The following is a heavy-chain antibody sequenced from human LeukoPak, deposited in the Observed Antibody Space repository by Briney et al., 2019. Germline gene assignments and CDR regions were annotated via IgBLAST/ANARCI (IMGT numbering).Heavy chain of an antibody. CDR3: ARAFLCSSTSCYTAYFDY. V-gene: IGHV1-69*02. CDR1: GGTFSSYT. D-gene: IGHD2-2*02. Sequence: SVKASCKASGGTFSSYTISWVRQAPGQGLEWMGRIIPILGIANYAQKFQGRVTITADKSTSTAYMELSSLRSEDTAVYYCARAFLCSSTSCYTAYFDYWGQGTLVTVSS. J-gene: IGHJ4*02. CDR2: IIPILGIA.